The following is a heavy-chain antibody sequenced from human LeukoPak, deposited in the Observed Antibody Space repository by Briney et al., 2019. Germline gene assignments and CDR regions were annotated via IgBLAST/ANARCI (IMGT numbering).Heavy chain of an antibody. Sequence: SVKVSCKASGGTFSSYAISWVRQAPGQGLEWMGGIIPIFGTANYAQKFQGRVTITADESTSTAYMELSSLRSEDTAVYYCARASYYYDSSGYPGYYFDYWGQGTLVTVSS. J-gene: IGHJ4*02. CDR3: ARASYYYDSSGYPGYYFDY. CDR2: IIPIFGTA. CDR1: GGTFSSYA. V-gene: IGHV1-69*13. D-gene: IGHD3-22*01.